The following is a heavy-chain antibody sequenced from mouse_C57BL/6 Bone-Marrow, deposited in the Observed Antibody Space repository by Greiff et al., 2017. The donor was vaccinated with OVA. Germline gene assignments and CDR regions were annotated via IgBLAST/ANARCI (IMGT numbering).Heavy chain of an antibody. D-gene: IGHD1-1*01. CDR1: GYAFTNYL. CDR3: SRYPYYCGSSYWYFDV. CDR2: INPGSGGT. Sequence: VQLQESGAELVRPGTSVKVSCKASGYAFTNYLIEWVKQRPGQGLEWIGVINPGSGGTNYNEKFKGKATLTADKSSRTAYMQLSILTSEDSAVYFCSRYPYYCGSSYWYFDVWGTGTTVTVSS. J-gene: IGHJ1*03. V-gene: IGHV1-54*01.